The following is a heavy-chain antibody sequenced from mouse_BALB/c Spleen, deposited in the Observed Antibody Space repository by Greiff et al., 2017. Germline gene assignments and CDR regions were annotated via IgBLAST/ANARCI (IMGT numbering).Heavy chain of an antibody. CDR2: ISYSGST. D-gene: IGHD1-1*01. V-gene: IGHV3-8*02. CDR1: GDSITSGY. J-gene: IGHJ2*01. Sequence: EVMLVESGPSLVKPSQTLSLTCSVTGDSITSGYWNWIRKFPGNKLEYMGYISYSGSTYYNPSLKSRISITRDTSKNQYYLQLNSVTTEDTATYYCARKGIYYGSSDYFDYWGQGTTLTVSS. CDR3: ARKGIYYGSSDYFDY.